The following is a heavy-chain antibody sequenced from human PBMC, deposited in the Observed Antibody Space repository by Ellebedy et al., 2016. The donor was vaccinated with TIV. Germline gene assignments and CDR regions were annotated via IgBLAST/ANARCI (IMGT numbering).Heavy chain of an antibody. Sequence: SETLSLTXDVYAGSFGRFYWNWIRQRPGKGLEWIGEINHSGRANYNPSLTSRVTISLETSRSQFSLKLSSVTAADTAVYYCARSGLTTAAALEYWGQGVLVTVSS. CDR2: INHSGRA. V-gene: IGHV4-34*01. CDR1: AGSFGRFY. J-gene: IGHJ4*02. D-gene: IGHD2/OR15-2a*01. CDR3: ARSGLTTAAALEY.